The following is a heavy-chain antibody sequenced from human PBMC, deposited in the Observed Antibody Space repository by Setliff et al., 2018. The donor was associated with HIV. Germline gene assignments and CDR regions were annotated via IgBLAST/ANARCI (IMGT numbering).Heavy chain of an antibody. CDR3: AKEGDRYGLDLDY. CDR2: INTANYKT. CDR1: GYIFSSYT. J-gene: IGHJ4*02. V-gene: IGHV1-3*04. D-gene: IGHD5-18*01. Sequence: ASVKVSCKASGYIFSSYTMHWVRRAPGQRLEWMGWINTANYKTKYSQKFQGRVTITRDTSASTAYMELSSLRSEDTAVYYCAKEGDRYGLDLDYCGQGTLVTVSS.